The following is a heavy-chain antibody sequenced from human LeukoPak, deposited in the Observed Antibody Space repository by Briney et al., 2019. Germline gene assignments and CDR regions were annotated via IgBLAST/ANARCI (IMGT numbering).Heavy chain of an antibody. CDR1: GYTFTGYY. CDR3: AKRGSGSPRNYYYYYMDV. CDR2: INPNSGGT. Sequence: GASVKGSCKASGYTFTGYYMHRVRQAPGQGLEWMGWINPNSGGTNYAQKFQGRVTMTRDTSISTAYMELSRLRSDDTAVYYCAKRGSGSPRNYYYYYMDVWGKGTTVTVSS. J-gene: IGHJ6*03. D-gene: IGHD3-10*01. V-gene: IGHV1-2*02.